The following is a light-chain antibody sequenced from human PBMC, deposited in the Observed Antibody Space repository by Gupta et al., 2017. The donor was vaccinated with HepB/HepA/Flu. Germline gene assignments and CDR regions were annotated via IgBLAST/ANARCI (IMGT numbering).Light chain of an antibody. CDR3: QQSDSTPQYA. J-gene: IGKJ2*01. CDR2: ATS. CDR1: QSISSY. Sequence: DIQMTQSPSSLSASVGDRVTITCRASQSISSYLNWYQQKPGKVPKLLIYATSSWQSGVPSRFSGSGSGKDLTLTISSRQQEDFATYYCQQSDSTPQYAFGQGTKLEIK. V-gene: IGKV1-39*01.